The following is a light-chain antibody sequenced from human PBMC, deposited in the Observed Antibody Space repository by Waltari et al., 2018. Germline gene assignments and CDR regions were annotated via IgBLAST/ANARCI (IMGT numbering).Light chain of an antibody. J-gene: IGLJ1*01. V-gene: IGLV1-40*01. CDR2: GKQ. Sequence: QSVLTQPPSVSGAPGQRVTISCTGSTSNIGAVYDVHWYQQLPGTAPKLHIYGKQSRPSGGPDPFSGSRSGTSASLAITGLQAEDEADYYCQSYDSSLSGYVFGTGTKVTVL. CDR3: QSYDSSLSGYV. CDR1: TSNIGAVYD.